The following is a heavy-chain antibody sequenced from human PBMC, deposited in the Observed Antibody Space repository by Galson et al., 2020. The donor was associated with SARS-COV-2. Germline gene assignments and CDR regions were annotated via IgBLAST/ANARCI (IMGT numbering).Heavy chain of an antibody. Sequence: PSETLSLTCTVSGASISSYYWSWIRQPPGKGLEWIAYINYSGSTNYNPSLKSRVTISIDTSKNQFSLQLTSVTTADTAIYYCARVGGYSYENYYYYGMDVWGQGTTVTVSS. CDR1: GASISSYY. J-gene: IGHJ6*02. CDR2: INYSGST. D-gene: IGHD5-18*01. CDR3: ARVGGYSYENYYYYGMDV. V-gene: IGHV4-59*01.